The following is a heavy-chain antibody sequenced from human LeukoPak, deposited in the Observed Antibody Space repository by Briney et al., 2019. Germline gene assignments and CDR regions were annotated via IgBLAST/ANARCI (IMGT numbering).Heavy chain of an antibody. CDR3: ASLTGYCSSTSCYDFDY. Sequence: SQTLSHTCTVSGGSISSGDYYWSWIRQPPGKGLEWIGYIYYSGSTYYNPSLKSRVTISVDTSKNQFSLKLSSVTAADTAVYYCASLTGYCSSTSCYDFDYWGQGTLVTVSS. CDR2: IYYSGST. V-gene: IGHV4-30-4*08. J-gene: IGHJ4*02. D-gene: IGHD2-2*01. CDR1: GGSISSGDYY.